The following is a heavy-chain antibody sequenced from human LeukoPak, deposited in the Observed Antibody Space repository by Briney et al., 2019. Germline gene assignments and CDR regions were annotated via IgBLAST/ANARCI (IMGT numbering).Heavy chain of an antibody. D-gene: IGHD3-10*01. J-gene: IGHJ5*02. Sequence: GESLKVSCKGSGYSFTSYWIGWVRQMPGKGLEWMGIIYPGDSDTRYSPSFQGQVTISADKSISTAYLQWSSLKASDTAMYYCARGEWFGEYTNWFDPWGQGTLVTVSS. CDR3: ARGEWFGEYTNWFDP. CDR1: GYSFTSYW. V-gene: IGHV5-51*01. CDR2: IYPGDSDT.